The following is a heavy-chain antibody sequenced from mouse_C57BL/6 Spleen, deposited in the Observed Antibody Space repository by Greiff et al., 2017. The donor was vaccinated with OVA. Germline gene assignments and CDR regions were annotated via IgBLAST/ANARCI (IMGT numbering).Heavy chain of an antibody. D-gene: IGHD3-2*02. CDR1: GYTFTCYW. CDR2: FDPSDSYT. Sequence: QVQLQQPGAELVMPGASVKLSCKASGYTFTCYWMPWVKQRPGQGLEWIGEFDPSDSYTNYNQKFKGKSTLTVDKSSSTAYMQLSSLTSEDSAVYYCARVGGDSSGYFDYWGQGTTLTVSS. CDR3: ARVGGDSSGYFDY. V-gene: IGHV1-69*01. J-gene: IGHJ2*01.